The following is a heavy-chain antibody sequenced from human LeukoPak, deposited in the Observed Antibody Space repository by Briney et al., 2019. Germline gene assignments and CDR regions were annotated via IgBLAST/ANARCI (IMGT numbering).Heavy chain of an antibody. J-gene: IGHJ4*02. CDR2: IYTSGST. D-gene: IGHD2-8*01. CDR1: GGSISSGSYY. Sequence: SETLSLTCTVSGGSISSGSYYWSWIRQPAGKGLEWIGHIYTSGSTNYNSSLKSRVTMSVDTSKNQFSVKLNSVIAADTAMYYCAGGVYLGNGYYFDYWGQGTLVTVSS. CDR3: AGGVYLGNGYYFDY. V-gene: IGHV4-61*09.